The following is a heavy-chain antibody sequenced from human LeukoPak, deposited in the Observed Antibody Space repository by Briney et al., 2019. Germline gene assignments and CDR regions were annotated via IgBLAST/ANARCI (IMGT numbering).Heavy chain of an antibody. V-gene: IGHV4-59*08. J-gene: IGHJ3*02. D-gene: IGHD2-15*01. CDR1: GGSINSYY. Sequence: SETLSLTCTVSGGSINSYYWSWIRQPPGKGLEWIGYIYYSGSANYNPSLKSRVTISVDTSKNQFSLKLSSVTAADTALCFCARQTYSHDAFDIWGQGTMVTVSS. CDR2: IYYSGSA. CDR3: ARQTYSHDAFDI.